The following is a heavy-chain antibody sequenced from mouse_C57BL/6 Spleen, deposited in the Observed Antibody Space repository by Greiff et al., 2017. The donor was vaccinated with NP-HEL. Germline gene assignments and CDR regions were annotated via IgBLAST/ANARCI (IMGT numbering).Heavy chain of an antibody. V-gene: IGHV1-9*01. D-gene: IGHD1-1*01. J-gene: IGHJ2*01. CDR2: ILPGSGST. Sequence: VQLQQSGAELMKPGASVKLSCKATGYTFTGYWIEWVKQRPGHGLEWIGEILPGSGSTNYNEKFKGKATFTADTSSNTAYMQLSSQTTEDSAICYCARIYYCGSSDYWGQGTTLTVSS. CDR3: ARIYYCGSSDY. CDR1: GYTFTGYW.